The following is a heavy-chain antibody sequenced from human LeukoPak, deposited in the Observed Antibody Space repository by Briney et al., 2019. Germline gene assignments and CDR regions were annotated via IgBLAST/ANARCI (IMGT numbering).Heavy chain of an antibody. CDR3: AKSPDNWSGSNNLFDS. D-gene: IGHD3-3*01. CDR2: ISGGGDIT. J-gene: IGHJ5*01. V-gene: IGHV3-23*01. CDR1: GFNFANHA. Sequence: GGSLRLSCAASGFNFANHAMSWVRQTPGKGLEWVSAISGGGDITYYADSVTGRFTISRDNSKDTLFLQMHSLRVEDTAVYFCAKSPDNWSGSNNLFDSWGQGTLVTVSA.